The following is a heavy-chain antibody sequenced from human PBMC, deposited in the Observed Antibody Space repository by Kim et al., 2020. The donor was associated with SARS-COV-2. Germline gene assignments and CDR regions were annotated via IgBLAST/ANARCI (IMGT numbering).Heavy chain of an antibody. Sequence: GGSLRLSCAASGFTFSSYSMNWVRQAPGKGLEWVSSISSSSSYIYYADSVKGRFTISRDNAKNSLYLQMNSLRAEDTAVYYCARARTPTPRETPYYYYGMDVWGQGTTVTVSS. J-gene: IGHJ6*02. V-gene: IGHV3-21*01. CDR1: GFTFSSYS. CDR2: ISSSSSYI. CDR3: ARARTPTPRETPYYYYGMDV.